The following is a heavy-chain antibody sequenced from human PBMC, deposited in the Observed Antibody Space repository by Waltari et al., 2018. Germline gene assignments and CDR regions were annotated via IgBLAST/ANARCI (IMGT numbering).Heavy chain of an antibody. D-gene: IGHD6-13*01. Sequence: QVQLVQSGAEVKKPGASVKVSCKASGYSFTTYYIYWVRQAPGQGLEWMGGFNPRSGGTKYAQKIQGRVTMTRDTSISTAYMELSSLRSDDTAVYYCARGTSSWYQTNNWFDPWGQGTLVTVSS. CDR1: GYSFTTYY. J-gene: IGHJ5*02. CDR2: FNPRSGGT. CDR3: ARGTSSWYQTNNWFDP. V-gene: IGHV1-2*02.